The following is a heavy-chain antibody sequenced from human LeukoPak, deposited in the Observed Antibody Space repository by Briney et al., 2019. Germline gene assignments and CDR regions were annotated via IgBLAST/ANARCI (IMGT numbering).Heavy chain of an antibody. Sequence: PSETLSLTCAVYGGSFSGYYWSWIRQPPGKGLEWIGEINHSGSTNYNPSLKSRVTISVDTSKNQFSLKLSSVTAADTAVYYYARSLGYSYGYYYGMDVWGQGTTVTVSS. V-gene: IGHV4-34*01. J-gene: IGHJ6*02. CDR2: INHSGST. D-gene: IGHD5-18*01. CDR3: ARSLGYSYGYYYGMDV. CDR1: GGSFSGYY.